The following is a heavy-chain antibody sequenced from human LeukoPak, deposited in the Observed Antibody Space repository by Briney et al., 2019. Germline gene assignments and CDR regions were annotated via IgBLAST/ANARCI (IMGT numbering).Heavy chain of an antibody. CDR3: ARTGYDILTGSQGDY. V-gene: IGHV3-30-3*01. Sequence: GGSLRLSCAASGFTFSSYAMHWVRQAPGKGLEWVAVISYDGSNKYYADSVKGRFTISRDNAKNSLYLQMNSLRAEDTAVYYCARTGYDILTGSQGDYWGQGTLVTVSS. CDR2: ISYDGSNK. CDR1: GFTFSSYA. J-gene: IGHJ4*02. D-gene: IGHD3-9*01.